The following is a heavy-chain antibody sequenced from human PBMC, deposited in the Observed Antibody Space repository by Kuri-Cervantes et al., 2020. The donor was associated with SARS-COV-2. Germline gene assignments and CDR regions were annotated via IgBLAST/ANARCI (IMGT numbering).Heavy chain of an antibody. CDR1: GFTFSSYD. J-gene: IGHJ6*02. D-gene: IGHD6-13*01. CDR3: ARLGVAAAGGYYYYGMDV. Sequence: GGSLRLSCAASGFTFSSYDMHWVRQATGKGLEWVSAIGTAGDTYYPGSVKGRFTISRENAKNTLYLQMNSLRAEDTAVYYCARLGVAAAGGYYYYGMDVWGQGTTVTVSS. CDR2: IGTAGDT. V-gene: IGHV3-13*01.